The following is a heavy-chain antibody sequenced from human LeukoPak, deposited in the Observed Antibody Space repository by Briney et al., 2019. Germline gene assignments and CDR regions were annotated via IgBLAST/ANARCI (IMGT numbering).Heavy chain of an antibody. D-gene: IGHD3-10*01. Sequence: GGSLRLSCAASGFTFSSYSMNWVRQAPGKGLEWVSSISSSSGYIYYADSVKGRFTISRDNAKNSLYLQMNSLRAEDTALYYCARGGHYYYGSDSYKDYYYYYMDVWGKGTTVTVSS. CDR3: ARGGHYYYGSDSYKDYYYYYMDV. CDR2: ISSSSGYI. CDR1: GFTFSSYS. J-gene: IGHJ6*03. V-gene: IGHV3-21*04.